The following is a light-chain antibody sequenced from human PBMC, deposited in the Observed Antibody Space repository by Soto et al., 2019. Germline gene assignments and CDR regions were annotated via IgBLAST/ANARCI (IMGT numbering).Light chain of an antibody. V-gene: IGKV1-5*03. CDR2: AAS. J-gene: IGKJ1*01. CDR1: QSISIW. Sequence: DIQMTQSPSALSASLGDRVTITCRASQSISIWLAWYQQKPGKAPKLLIYAASSLESGVPSRFSGSGSGTEFTLTISSLQPDDFATYYCHHYNSYSEAFGQGTKVDI. CDR3: HHYNSYSEA.